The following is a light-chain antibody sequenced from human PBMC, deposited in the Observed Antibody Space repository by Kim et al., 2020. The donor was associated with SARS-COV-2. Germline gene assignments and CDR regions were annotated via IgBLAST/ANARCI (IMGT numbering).Light chain of an antibody. Sequence: SRGERATLSCMASQSVSNNLAWYQQKPGQAPRLLIYGASTRATGIPARFSGSGSGTEFTLTISSLQSEDFAVYYCQQYNDWPPITVGQGTRLEIK. CDR1: QSVSNN. V-gene: IGKV3-15*01. CDR2: GAS. J-gene: IGKJ5*01. CDR3: QQYNDWPPIT.